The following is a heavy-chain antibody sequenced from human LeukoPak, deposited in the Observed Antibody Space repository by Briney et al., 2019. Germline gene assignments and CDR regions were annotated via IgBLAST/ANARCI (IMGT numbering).Heavy chain of an antibody. D-gene: IGHD2-21*01. CDR1: GFTFSSYG. Sequence: KSGGSLRLSCAASGFTFSSYGMNWVRQAPGKGLEWVATIRSYSSYIHYADSVKGRFIISRDDAKKSMYLQMNSLRVEDTAVYFCARYSEVYYYVDVWGTGTTVTVSS. J-gene: IGHJ6*03. CDR3: ARYSEVYYYVDV. CDR2: IRSYSSYI. V-gene: IGHV3-21*01.